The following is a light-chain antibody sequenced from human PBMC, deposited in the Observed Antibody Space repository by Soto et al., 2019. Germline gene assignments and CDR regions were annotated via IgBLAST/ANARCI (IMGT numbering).Light chain of an antibody. CDR3: QQYTNTNNPWM. CDR1: QVISSY. V-gene: IGKV1-8*01. J-gene: IGKJ1*01. CDR2: AAS. Sequence: AIRMTQSPSSLSASTGDRFTITCRASQVISSYLAWYQQKPGKAPKLLIYAASTLQSGVPSRFSGSGSGTEFTLIISGLQPDDSATYYCQQYTNTNNPWMFGQGTKVDI.